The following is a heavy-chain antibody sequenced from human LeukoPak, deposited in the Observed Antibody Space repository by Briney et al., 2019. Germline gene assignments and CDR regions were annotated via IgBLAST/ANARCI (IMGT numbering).Heavy chain of an antibody. V-gene: IGHV3-23*01. Sequence: GGSLRLSCAASGFTFDDYAMHWVRQAPGKGLEWVSAISGNGRDTYYTDSVKGRFTISRDNSKNTLYLQMHSLRAEDTAIYYCARAAAVWSSTSWYGHYWGQGTLVTVSS. CDR3: ARAAAVWSSTSWYGHY. CDR2: ISGNGRDT. CDR1: GFTFDDYA. D-gene: IGHD2-2*01. J-gene: IGHJ4*02.